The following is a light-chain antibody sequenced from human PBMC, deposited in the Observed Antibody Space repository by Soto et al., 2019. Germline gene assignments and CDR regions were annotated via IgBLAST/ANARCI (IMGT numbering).Light chain of an antibody. V-gene: IGLV2-11*01. CDR3: CSYAGSDSFVV. Sequence: QSALTQPRSVSGSPGQSVTISCTGTSSDVGAYNYVSWYQQHPGKAPKLMIYDVIKRPSGVPDRFSGSKSGNTASLTISGLQAEDEADYYCCSYAGSDSFVVFGGGTKVTVL. J-gene: IGLJ2*01. CDR1: SSDVGAYNY. CDR2: DVI.